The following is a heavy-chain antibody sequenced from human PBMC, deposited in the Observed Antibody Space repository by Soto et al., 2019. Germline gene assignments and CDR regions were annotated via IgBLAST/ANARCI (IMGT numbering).Heavy chain of an antibody. Sequence: QVELVESGGGVVQPGRSLRLSCAASGFTFSSYGMHWVRQAPGKGLEWVAVISYDVSNKYYADSVKGRFTISRDNSKNTLYLQMNSRRGEDTAVYYCANDSGEETGVDYYYYYYYMDVWGKGTTVTVSS. CDR2: ISYDVSNK. D-gene: IGHD3-10*01. CDR3: ANDSGEETGVDYYYYYYYMDV. V-gene: IGHV3-30*18. CDR1: GFTFSSYG. J-gene: IGHJ6*03.